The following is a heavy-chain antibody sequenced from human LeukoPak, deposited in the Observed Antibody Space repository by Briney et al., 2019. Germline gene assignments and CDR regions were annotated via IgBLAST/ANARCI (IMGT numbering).Heavy chain of an antibody. CDR3: ARASSGRYFQFIDD. CDR2: ISQDGSEK. D-gene: IGHD1-26*01. Sequence: PGRSLRLSCAASGFTFSSYWTGWVRQAPGKGLEWVASISQDGSEKYYVDFVKGRFTISRDNAKKSLYLQMNSLRVEDTAVYYCARASSGRYFQFIDDWGQGTLVTVSS. J-gene: IGHJ4*02. V-gene: IGHV3-7*01. CDR1: GFTFSSYW.